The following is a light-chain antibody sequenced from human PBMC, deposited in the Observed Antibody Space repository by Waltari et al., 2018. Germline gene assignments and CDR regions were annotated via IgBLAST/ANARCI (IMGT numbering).Light chain of an antibody. Sequence: QSVLTQPPSASGTPGQRGTISCSGSSSNIGRNYVYWYQQLPGTAPKLLIYRNDQRPSGVPDRFSCSKSGTSASLAISGLRSEDEANYYCAAWDDSLREVFGGGTRLTVL. CDR2: RND. J-gene: IGLJ3*02. CDR3: AAWDDSLREV. CDR1: SSNIGRNY. V-gene: IGLV1-47*01.